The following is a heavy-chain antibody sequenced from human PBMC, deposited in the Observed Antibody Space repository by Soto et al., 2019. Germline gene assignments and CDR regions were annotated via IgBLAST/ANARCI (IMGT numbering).Heavy chain of an antibody. CDR3: ALSDILTGYPLPHAFDI. Sequence: GASVKVSCKASGYTFTSYGISWVRQAPGQGLEWMGLISAYNGNTNYAQKLQGRVTMTTDTSTSTAYMELRSLRSDDTAVYYCALSDILTGYPLPHAFDIWGQGTMVTVSS. CDR2: ISAYNGNT. D-gene: IGHD3-9*01. CDR1: GYTFTSYG. V-gene: IGHV1-18*01. J-gene: IGHJ3*02.